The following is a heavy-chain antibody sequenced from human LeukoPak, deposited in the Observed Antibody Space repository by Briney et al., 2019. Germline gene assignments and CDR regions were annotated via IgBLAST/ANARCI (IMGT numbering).Heavy chain of an antibody. CDR1: GFTFSSYG. CDR2: ISYDGSNK. V-gene: IGHV3-30*18. CDR3: AKGARGVTAVDY. Sequence: GGSLRLSCAASGFTFSSYGMHWVRQAPGKGLEWVAVISYDGSNKYYADSVKGRFTISIDNSKNTLYLQMNSLRAEDTAVYYCAKGARGVTAVDYWGQGTLVTVSS. D-gene: IGHD2-21*02. J-gene: IGHJ4*02.